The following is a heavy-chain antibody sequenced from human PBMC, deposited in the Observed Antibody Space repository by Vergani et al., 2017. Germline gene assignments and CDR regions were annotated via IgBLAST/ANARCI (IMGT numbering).Heavy chain of an antibody. Sequence: QVQLVQSGAEVKKPGSSVKVSCKASGGTFSSYAISWVRQAPGQGLEWMGGIIPIFGTANYAQKFQGRVTITADESTGTAYMKLSSLRSEDTAVYYCARSSGYCSGGSCSLDYWGQGTLVTVSS. J-gene: IGHJ4*02. CDR1: GGTFSSYA. CDR3: ARSSGYCSGGSCSLDY. D-gene: IGHD2-15*01. V-gene: IGHV1-69*01. CDR2: IIPIFGTA.